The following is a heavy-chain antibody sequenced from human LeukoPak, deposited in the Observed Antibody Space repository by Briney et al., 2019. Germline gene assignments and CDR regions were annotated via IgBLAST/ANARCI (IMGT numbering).Heavy chain of an antibody. D-gene: IGHD2-15*01. Sequence: SETLSLTCAVSNGSFSAYYWSWIRQSPGKGLQWTGEISHSGSTNYNPSLKLRVSISLDTSKNQFSLRLSSVSAADTAVYFCARRYCSGGSCYMRGYYGMDVWATGTTVIVSS. CDR3: ARRYCSGGSCYMRGYYGMDV. J-gene: IGHJ6*04. CDR2: ISHSGST. CDR1: NGSFSAYY. V-gene: IGHV4-34*01.